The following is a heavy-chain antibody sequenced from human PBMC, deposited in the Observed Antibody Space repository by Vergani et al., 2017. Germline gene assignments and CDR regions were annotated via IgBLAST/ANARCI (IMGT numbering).Heavy chain of an antibody. V-gene: IGHV3-9*01. CDR2: ISWNSGSI. CDR3: ARATVMVRGVIKFGY. CDR1: GFTFDDYA. D-gene: IGHD3-10*01. Sequence: EVQLVESGGGLVQPGRSLRLSCAASGFTFDDYAMHWVRQAPGKGLEWVSGISWNSGSIGYADSVKGRFTISRDNAKNSLYLQMNSLRAEDTAVYYCARATVMVRGVIKFGYWGQGTLVTVSS. J-gene: IGHJ4*02.